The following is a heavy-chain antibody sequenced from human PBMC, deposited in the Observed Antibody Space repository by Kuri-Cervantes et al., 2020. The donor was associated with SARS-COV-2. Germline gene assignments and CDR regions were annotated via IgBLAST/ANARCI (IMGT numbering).Heavy chain of an antibody. Sequence: GGSLRLSCAASGFTFSSYDMHWVRQATGKGLEWVSAIGTAGDPYYPGSVKGRFTISRENAKNSLYLQMNSLRAGDTAVYYCARVFLFSSRRRHTIFRLVIPRAYDIWGQGTMVTVSS. J-gene: IGHJ3*02. V-gene: IGHV3-13*05. CDR3: ARVFLFSSRRRHTIFRLVIPRAYDI. D-gene: IGHD3-9*01. CDR2: IGTAGDP. CDR1: GFTFSSYD.